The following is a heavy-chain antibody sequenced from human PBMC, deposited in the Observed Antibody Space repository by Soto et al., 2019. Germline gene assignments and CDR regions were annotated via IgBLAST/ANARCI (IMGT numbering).Heavy chain of an antibody. J-gene: IGHJ2*01. CDR1: GFTVSSNY. D-gene: IGHD6-19*01. CDR2: IYSGGST. V-gene: IGHV3-53*02. CDR3: AGPSSGWSAHTGPGYFDL. Sequence: EVQLVETGGGLIQPGGSLRLSCAASGFTVSSNYMSWVRQAPGKGLEWVSVIYSGGSTYYADSVKGRSTISRDNSKNTLYLQMNSLRAEDTAVYYCAGPSSGWSAHTGPGYFDLWGRGTLVTVSS.